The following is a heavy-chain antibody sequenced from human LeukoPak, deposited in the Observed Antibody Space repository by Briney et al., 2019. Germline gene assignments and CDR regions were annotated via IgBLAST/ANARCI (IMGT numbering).Heavy chain of an antibody. CDR2: IYFNGIT. CDR1: GVLISSSTTYY. Sequence: PSESLSLSCSVSGVLISSSTTYYWAWIRQPPGKGLEWIGSIYFNGITYYNASLESGVTVSVDTYNNHFSLRLTSLSAADTAVYYCARQPVVNRGAVASNFDYWGQGTLVTVSS. CDR3: ARQPVVNRGAVASNFDY. V-gene: IGHV4-39*01. D-gene: IGHD6-19*01. J-gene: IGHJ4*02.